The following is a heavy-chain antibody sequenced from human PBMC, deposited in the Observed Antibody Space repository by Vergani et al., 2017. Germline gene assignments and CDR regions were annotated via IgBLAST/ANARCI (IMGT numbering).Heavy chain of an antibody. J-gene: IGHJ5*02. CDR1: GFPFSSYA. D-gene: IGHD3-10*01. V-gene: IGHV3-23*01. Sequence: EVQLLESGGGLVQPGGSLRLSCAASGFPFSSYAMSWVRQAPGKGLEWVSAISGSGGSTYYADSVKGRFTISRDNSKNTLYLQMNSLRAEDTAVYYCAKDEYYYGSGSYKSPWGQGTLVTVSS. CDR2: ISGSGGST. CDR3: AKDEYYYGSGSYKSP.